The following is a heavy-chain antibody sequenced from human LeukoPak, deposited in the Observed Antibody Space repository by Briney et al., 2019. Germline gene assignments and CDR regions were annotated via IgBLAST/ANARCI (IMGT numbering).Heavy chain of an antibody. CDR3: ARSGIGRGFDI. J-gene: IGHJ3*02. CDR1: AFSMNDFW. D-gene: IGHD2/OR15-2a*01. CDR2: INKDATIT. V-gene: IGHV3-74*03. Sequence: PGGSLKLSCAASAFSMNDFWMHRVRQGPGKGLEWVSRINKDATITTYADSVKGRFTVSRDNVKNMVYLDMNGLRGDDTAVYYCARSGIGRGFDIWGQGATVTVSS.